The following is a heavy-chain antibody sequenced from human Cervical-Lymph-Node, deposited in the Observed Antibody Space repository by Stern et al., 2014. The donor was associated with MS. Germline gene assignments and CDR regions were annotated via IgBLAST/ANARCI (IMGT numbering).Heavy chain of an antibody. CDR1: GFMFSNYG. J-gene: IGHJ4*02. CDR2: VSPRGTTI. V-gene: IGHV3-48*02. D-gene: IGHD4-17*01. CDR3: ARDLLRSDEDY. Sequence: EVHLVESGGGLVQRGGSLRLSCAASGFMFSNYGLNWVRQAPGRGLAWVSYVSPRGTTISYADSVKGRFTISRDNAKNSVYLQMNSLRDEDTAVYYCARDLLRSDEDYWGQGTLVTVSS.